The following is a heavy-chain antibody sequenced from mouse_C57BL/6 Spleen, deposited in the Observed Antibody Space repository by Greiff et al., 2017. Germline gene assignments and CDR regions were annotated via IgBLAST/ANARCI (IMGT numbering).Heavy chain of an antibody. CDR3: ARGTTVVPFAY. CDR2: IYPGDGDT. D-gene: IGHD1-1*01. Sequence: VQVVESGPELVKPGASVKISCKASGYAFSSSWMNWVKQRPGKGLEWIGRIYPGDGDTNYNGKFKGKATLTADKSSSTAYMQLSSLTSEDSAVYFCARGTTVVPFAYWGQGTLVTVSA. J-gene: IGHJ3*01. CDR1: GYAFSSSW. V-gene: IGHV1-82*01.